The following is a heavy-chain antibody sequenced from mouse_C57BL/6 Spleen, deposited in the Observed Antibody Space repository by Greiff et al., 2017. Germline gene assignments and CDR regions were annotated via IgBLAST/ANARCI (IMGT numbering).Heavy chain of an antibody. CDR2: IYPGDGDT. CDR3: ARGLNYYAMDY. V-gene: IGHV1-82*01. CDR1: GYAFSSSW. Sequence: QVQLQQSGPELVKPGASVKISCKASGYAFSSSWMNWVKQRPGQGLEWIGRIYPGDGDTNYNGKFKGKATLTADKSSSTAYMQLSSLTSEDSAVYFCARGLNYYAMDYWGQGTSVTVSS. J-gene: IGHJ4*01.